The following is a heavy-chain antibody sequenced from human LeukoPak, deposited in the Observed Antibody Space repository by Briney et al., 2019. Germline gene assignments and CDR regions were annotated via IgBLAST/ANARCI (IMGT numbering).Heavy chain of an antibody. Sequence: SETLSLTCTVSGGSISSSSYYWGWIRQPPGEGLEWIGSIYYSGSTYYNPSLKSRVTISVDTSKNQFSLKLSSVTAADTAVYYCARHVRGHDYGDYHFDYWGQGTLVTVSS. CDR3: ARHVRGHDYGDYHFDY. D-gene: IGHD4-17*01. CDR1: GGSISSSSYY. CDR2: IYYSGST. V-gene: IGHV4-39*01. J-gene: IGHJ4*02.